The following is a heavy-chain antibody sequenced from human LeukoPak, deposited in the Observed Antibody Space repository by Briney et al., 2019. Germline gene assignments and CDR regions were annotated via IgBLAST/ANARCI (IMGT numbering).Heavy chain of an antibody. J-gene: IGHJ3*02. D-gene: IGHD3-22*01. Sequence: SGRSLRLSCTTSGFAFTNFAMHWVRQAPGKGLEWVANIKQDGSEKYYVDSVKGRFTISRDNAKTSLYLQMSSLRAEDTAVYYCARATSAYYYPDAFDIWGQGTMVTVSS. V-gene: IGHV3-7*03. CDR2: IKQDGSEK. CDR1: GFAFTNFA. CDR3: ARATSAYYYPDAFDI.